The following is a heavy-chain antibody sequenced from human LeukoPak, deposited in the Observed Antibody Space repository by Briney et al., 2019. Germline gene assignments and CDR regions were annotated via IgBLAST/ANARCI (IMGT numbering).Heavy chain of an antibody. D-gene: IGHD3-10*01. CDR3: ARSELGYNYHYMDV. CDR2: ISSSGSTI. CDR1: GFTFSSYE. V-gene: IGHV3-48*03. J-gene: IGHJ6*03. Sequence: GGALRVSCAASGFTFSSYEMNWVRQAPGKGLEGVSYISSSGSTIYYADSVKGRFTISRDNAKTSLYLQMNSLRAEDTAVYYCARSELGYNYHYMDVWGKGTTVTISS.